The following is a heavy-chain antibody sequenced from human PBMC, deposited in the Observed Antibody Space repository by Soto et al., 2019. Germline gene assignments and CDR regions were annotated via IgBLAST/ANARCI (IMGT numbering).Heavy chain of an antibody. V-gene: IGHV3-15*01. Sequence: EVQLVESGGGLVKPGGSLRLSCAASGFTFSNAWMSWVRQAPGKGLEWVGRIKSKTDGGTTDYAAPVKGRFTISRDDSKNTLYLQMNSLKTEDTAVYYCTTPLGTVTAYYYYYGMDVWGQGTTVTVSS. CDR1: GFTFSNAW. J-gene: IGHJ6*02. CDR3: TTPLGTVTAYYYYYGMDV. D-gene: IGHD4-4*01. CDR2: IKSKTDGGTT.